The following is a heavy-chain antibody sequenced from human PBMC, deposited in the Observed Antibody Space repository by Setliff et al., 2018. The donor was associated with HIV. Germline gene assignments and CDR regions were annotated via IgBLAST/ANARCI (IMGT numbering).Heavy chain of an antibody. D-gene: IGHD3-10*01. J-gene: IGHJ4*02. Sequence: SVKVSCKASEDTFNSYTIHWARQTPGQGLEWMGRTIPVLSMSNFALKFQGRGSIFADKSTSTAYLGLNGLTSEDTAIYYCATSFGSGVAPFDNWGQGTLVTVTS. V-gene: IGHV1-69*02. CDR3: ATSFGSGVAPFDN. CDR2: TIPVLSMS. CDR1: EDTFNSYT.